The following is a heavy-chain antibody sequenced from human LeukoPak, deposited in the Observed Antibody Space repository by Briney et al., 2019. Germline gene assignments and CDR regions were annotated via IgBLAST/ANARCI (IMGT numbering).Heavy chain of an antibody. CDR2: INPNSGGT. V-gene: IGHV1-2*06. CDR1: GYTFTGYY. Sequence: ASVKVSCKASGYTFTGYYMHWVRQAPGQGLEWMGRINPNSGGTNYAQKFQGRVTMTRDTSISTAYMELSRLRSDDTAVYYRASFRSSGMYYFDYWGQGTLVTVSS. J-gene: IGHJ4*02. CDR3: ASFRSSGMYYFDY. D-gene: IGHD3-3*01.